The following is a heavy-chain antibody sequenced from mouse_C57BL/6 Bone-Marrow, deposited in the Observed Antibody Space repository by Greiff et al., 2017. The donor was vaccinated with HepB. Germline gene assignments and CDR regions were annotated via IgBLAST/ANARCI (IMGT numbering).Heavy chain of an antibody. CDR3: ASLSVGYPYWYAMDY. CDR2: ISYDGSN. D-gene: IGHD2-2*01. CDR1: GYSITSGYY. V-gene: IGHV3-6*01. J-gene: IGHJ4*01. Sequence: DVKLQESGPGLVKPSQSLSLTCSVTGYSITSGYYWNWIRQFPGNKLEWMGYISYDGSNNYNPSLKNRISITRDTSKNQFFLKLNSVTTEDTATYYWASLSVGYPYWYAMDYWGQGTSVTVSS.